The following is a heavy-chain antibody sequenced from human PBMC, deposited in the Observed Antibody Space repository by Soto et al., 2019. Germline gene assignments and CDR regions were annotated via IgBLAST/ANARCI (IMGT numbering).Heavy chain of an antibody. CDR3: AKIRSGWYGGAFDD. D-gene: IGHD6-19*01. V-gene: IGHV3-30*18. CDR2: ITYDGNNR. CDR1: GFTSRTHG. J-gene: IGHJ4*02. Sequence: QVKLVEAGGGVVQPGRSLRLSCAASGFTSRTHGMHWVRQAPGKGLEWVAFITYDGNNRYYIDSVKGRFTISRDKSKNPLYLQMNSLRAEDTAVYYCAKIRSGWYGGAFDDWGRGTLVTVSS.